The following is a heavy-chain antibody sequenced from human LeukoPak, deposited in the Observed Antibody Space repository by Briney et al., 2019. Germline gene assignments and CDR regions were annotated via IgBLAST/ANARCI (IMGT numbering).Heavy chain of an antibody. CDR2: ISGSGDST. Sequence: PGGSLRLSCAASGFTFSSYAMNWVRQAPGKGLEWVSAISGSGDSTYYADSVRGRFTISRDNSKNTLYLQMNSLRAEDTSVYYCARDAYYGSGSPQNYWGQGTLVTVSS. CDR1: GFTFSSYA. V-gene: IGHV3-23*01. D-gene: IGHD3-10*01. J-gene: IGHJ4*02. CDR3: ARDAYYGSGSPQNY.